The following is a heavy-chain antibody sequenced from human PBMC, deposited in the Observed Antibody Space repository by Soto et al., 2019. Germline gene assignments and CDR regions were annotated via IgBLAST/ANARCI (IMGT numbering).Heavy chain of an antibody. D-gene: IGHD2-15*01. CDR2: IWYDGSNK. V-gene: IGHV3-33*01. CDR3: ARYCGGSCYGPSYYYYGMDV. CDR1: GFTFSSYG. J-gene: IGHJ6*02. Sequence: QVQLVESGGGVVQPGRSLRLSCAASGFTFSSYGMHWVRQAPGKGLEWVAVIWYDGSNKYYADSVKGRFTISRDNSKNTLYLQMNSLRAEDTAVYYCARYCGGSCYGPSYYYYGMDVWGQGTTVTVSS.